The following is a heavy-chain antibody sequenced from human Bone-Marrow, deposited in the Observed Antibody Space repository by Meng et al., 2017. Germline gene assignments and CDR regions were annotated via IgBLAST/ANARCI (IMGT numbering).Heavy chain of an antibody. CDR1: GYNFLDYY. V-gene: IGHV1-2*06. CDR2: INPKSGDT. Sequence: QVSGVDLWAEVKKPGASVKVSCKASGYNFLDYYIHWVRRAPGQGLEWMGRINPKSGDTHYAQKFQARVTMTGDTSISTAYMELSGLRSDDTAMYYCARDEDISAAGKLFGDYWGQGTLVTVSS. D-gene: IGHD6-25*01. CDR3: ARDEDISAAGKLFGDY. J-gene: IGHJ4*02.